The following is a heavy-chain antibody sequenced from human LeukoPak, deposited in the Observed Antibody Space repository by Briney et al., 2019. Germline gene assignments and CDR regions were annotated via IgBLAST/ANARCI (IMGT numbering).Heavy chain of an antibody. Sequence: ASAKVSCKASGYSFTRYGISWVRQAPGQGLEWMGWISGSNGNTKYAQKFQGRVTMTTDTSTGTAYMDLRNLRFDDTAVYFCARSGRGTYYYFDLWGQGTLVTVSS. V-gene: IGHV1-18*01. CDR3: ARSGRGTYYYFDL. J-gene: IGHJ4*01. CDR1: GYSFTRYG. D-gene: IGHD1-26*01. CDR2: ISGSNGNT.